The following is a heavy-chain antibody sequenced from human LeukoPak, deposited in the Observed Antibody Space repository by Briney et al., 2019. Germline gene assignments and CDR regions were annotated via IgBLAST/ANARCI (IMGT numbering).Heavy chain of an antibody. CDR3: TRHRGLLWSTS. D-gene: IGHD3-10*01. Sequence: PSETLSLTCTVSGGSISSYYWSWIRQPPGKGLEWIGYIYYSGSTNYNPSLKSRVTISVDTSKNQFSLKLSSVTAADTAVYYCTRHRGLLWSTSWGQGTLVTVSS. V-gene: IGHV4-59*12. CDR1: GGSISSYY. CDR2: IYYSGST. J-gene: IGHJ4*02.